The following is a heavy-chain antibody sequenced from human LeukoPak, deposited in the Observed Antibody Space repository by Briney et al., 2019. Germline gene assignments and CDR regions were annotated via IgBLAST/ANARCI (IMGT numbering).Heavy chain of an antibody. CDR3: ARGGSGYCSGGSCYSVLYHDY. J-gene: IGHJ4*02. CDR2: INHSGST. Sequence: SETLSLTCAVYGGSFSGYYWSWIRQPPGKGLEWIGEINHSGSTNYNPSLKSRVTISVDTPKNQFSLKLSSVTAADTAVYYCARGGSGYCSGGSCYSVLYHDYWGQGTLVTVSS. D-gene: IGHD2-15*01. V-gene: IGHV4-34*01. CDR1: GGSFSGYY.